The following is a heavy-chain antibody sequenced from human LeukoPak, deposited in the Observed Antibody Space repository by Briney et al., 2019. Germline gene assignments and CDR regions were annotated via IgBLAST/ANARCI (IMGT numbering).Heavy chain of an antibody. CDR2: ISGSGGHT. D-gene: IGHD3-22*01. V-gene: IGHV3-23*01. Sequence: GGSLRLSCAASGFTFSSYAMGWVRQAPGKGPEWVSSISGSGGHTYIADSVKGRFTISRDNSKNTLDLQMNSLKVEDTAVYYCAKFRYHSNDNNYLDFNYWGQGTLVTVSS. CDR3: AKFRYHSNDNNYLDFNY. CDR1: GFTFSSYA. J-gene: IGHJ4*02.